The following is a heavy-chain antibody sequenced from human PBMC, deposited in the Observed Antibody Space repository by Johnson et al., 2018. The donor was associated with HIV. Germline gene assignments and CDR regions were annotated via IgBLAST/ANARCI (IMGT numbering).Heavy chain of an antibody. CDR2: IYSGGST. CDR3: ARSPPSYGSGSYLGLDAFDI. D-gene: IGHD3-10*01. V-gene: IGHV3-66*01. CDR1: GFTVSSNY. J-gene: IGHJ3*02. Sequence: VQLVESGGGVVQPGGSLRLSCAASGFTVSSNYMSWVRQAPGKGLEWVSVIYSGGSTYYADSVKGRFTISRDNAKNSLYLQMNSLRAEDTAVYYCARSPPSYGSGSYLGLDAFDIWGKGTMVTVSS.